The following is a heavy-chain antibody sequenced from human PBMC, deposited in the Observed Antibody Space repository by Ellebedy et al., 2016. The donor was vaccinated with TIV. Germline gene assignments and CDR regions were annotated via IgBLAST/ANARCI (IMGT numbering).Heavy chain of an antibody. D-gene: IGHD2-15*01. CDR1: GASISRSY. CDR3: TSGAGGGRSSDR. V-gene: IGHV4-59*01. CDR2: IYYTGDI. Sequence: MPSETLSLTCAVSGASISRSYSSWTRQPPGTGLAWIGYIYYTGDINHNPSLNSRANISLDTSRNQFSLRLTSVTAADTAMYYCTSGAGGGRSSDRWGQGTLVTVSS. J-gene: IGHJ4*02.